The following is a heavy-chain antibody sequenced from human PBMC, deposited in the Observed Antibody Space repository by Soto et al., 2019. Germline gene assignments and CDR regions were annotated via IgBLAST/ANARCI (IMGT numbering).Heavy chain of an antibody. Sequence: QVQLVQSGAEVKKPGSSVKVSCKASGGTFSSYTISWVRQAPGQGLEWMGRIIPILGIANYAQKFQGRVTITADKPTSTAYMELSSLRSEDTAVYYCARGVGIAAAGFVWGQGTLVTVSS. D-gene: IGHD6-13*01. V-gene: IGHV1-69*02. CDR1: GGTFSSYT. CDR2: IIPILGIA. J-gene: IGHJ4*02. CDR3: ARGVGIAAAGFV.